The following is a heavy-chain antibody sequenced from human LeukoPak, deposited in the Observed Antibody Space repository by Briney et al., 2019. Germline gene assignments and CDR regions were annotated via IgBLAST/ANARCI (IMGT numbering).Heavy chain of an antibody. CDR3: AKAPGRYCSSSNCFLFDY. Sequence: GGSLRLSCAASGFTFSSYWMSWVRQAPGKGLEWVANIKQDGSEKYYVDSVKGRFTISRDNAKNSLYLQMNSLRAEDTAVYYCAKAPGRYCSSSNCFLFDYWGQGTLVTVSS. J-gene: IGHJ4*02. D-gene: IGHD2-15*01. CDR2: IKQDGSEK. V-gene: IGHV3-7*03. CDR1: GFTFSSYW.